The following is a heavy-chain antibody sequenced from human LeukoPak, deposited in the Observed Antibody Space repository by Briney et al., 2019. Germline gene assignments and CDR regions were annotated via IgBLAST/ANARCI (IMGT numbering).Heavy chain of an antibody. CDR2: ISDDGVNT. CDR3: AKGYTNTWRDFDF. J-gene: IGHJ4*02. D-gene: IGHD2-2*02. Sequence: PGGSLRLSCIASGFTFRYYAMTWVRQPPGKGLEWVSIISDDGVNTHYADSVKGRFTISRDNSKTTLYLQMNSLRDDDTAIYFCAKGYTNTWRDFDFWGQGTLVTVSS. V-gene: IGHV3-23*01. CDR1: GFTFRYYA.